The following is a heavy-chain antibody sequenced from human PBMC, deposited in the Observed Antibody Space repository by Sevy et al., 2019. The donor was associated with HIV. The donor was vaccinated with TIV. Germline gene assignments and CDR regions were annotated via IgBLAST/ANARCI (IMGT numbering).Heavy chain of an antibody. Sequence: GGSLRLSCTPSGFTSGDYILTWFRQAPGKGLEWVGFIRSKTYGGTTEYAASVKGRITISRDDSKNIAYLRMNSLKTEDKAVYYCTRTSYYYDSGSYFGMDVWGQGTTVTVSS. V-gene: IGHV3-49*03. D-gene: IGHD3-10*01. CDR3: TRTSYYYDSGSYFGMDV. CDR2: IRSKTYGGTT. CDR1: GFTSGDYI. J-gene: IGHJ6*02.